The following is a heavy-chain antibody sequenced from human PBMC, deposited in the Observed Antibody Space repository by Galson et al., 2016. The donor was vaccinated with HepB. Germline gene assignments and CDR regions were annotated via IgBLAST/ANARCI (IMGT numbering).Heavy chain of an antibody. V-gene: IGHV1-69*06. CDR2: IIPMFGTA. J-gene: IGHJ4*02. CDR3: ARDRPSHAQYYFDY. Sequence: SVKVSCKASAGTFSSYTITWVRQAPGQGLEWMGGIIPMFGTANYAQKLQGRVTITADKSTSTAYMELSSLRSEDTAVYYCARDRPSHAQYYFDYWGQGTLVTVSS. CDR1: AGTFSSYT.